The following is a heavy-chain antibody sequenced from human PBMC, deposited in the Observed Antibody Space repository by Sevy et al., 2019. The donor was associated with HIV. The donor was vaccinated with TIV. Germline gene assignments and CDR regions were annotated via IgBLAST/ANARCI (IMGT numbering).Heavy chain of an antibody. CDR3: ARDRSREIVVVPAAIPGIAAAGTRGIDY. Sequence: ASVKVSCKASGYTFTGYYMHWVRQAPGQGLEWMGWINPNSGGTNYAQKFQGRVTMTRDTSISTAYMELSRLRSDDTAVDYCARDRSREIVVVPAAIPGIAAAGTRGIDYWGQGTLVTVSS. D-gene: IGHD2-2*02. J-gene: IGHJ4*02. V-gene: IGHV1-2*02. CDR2: INPNSGGT. CDR1: GYTFTGYY.